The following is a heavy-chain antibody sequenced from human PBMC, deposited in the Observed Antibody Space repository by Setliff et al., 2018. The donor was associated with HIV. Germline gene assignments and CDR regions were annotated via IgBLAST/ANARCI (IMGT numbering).Heavy chain of an antibody. CDR1: GFTFSDYY. CDR2: ISSSSSYT. Sequence: PGGSLRLSCAASGFTFSDYYMSWIRQAPGKGLEWVSYISSSSSYTNYADSVKGRFTISRDNAKNSLYLQMNGLRAEDTAVYYCASIELAAMVPVDYWGQGTLVTVSS. V-gene: IGHV3-11*06. D-gene: IGHD5-18*01. CDR3: ASIELAAMVPVDY. J-gene: IGHJ4*02.